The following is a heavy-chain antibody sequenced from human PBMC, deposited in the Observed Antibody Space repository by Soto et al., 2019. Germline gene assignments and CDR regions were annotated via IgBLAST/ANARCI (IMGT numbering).Heavy chain of an antibody. CDR1: GGSFSGYY. J-gene: IGHJ6*03. V-gene: IGHV4-34*01. D-gene: IGHD5-18*01. CDR3: ARGARYSYGEYYYYYYYMDV. CDR2: INHSGST. Sequence: SETLSLTCAVYGGSFSGYYWSWIRQPPGKGLEWIGEINHSGSTNYNPSLKSRVTISVDTSKNQFSLKLSSVTAADTAVYYCARGARYSYGEYYYYYYYMDVWGKGTTVTVSS.